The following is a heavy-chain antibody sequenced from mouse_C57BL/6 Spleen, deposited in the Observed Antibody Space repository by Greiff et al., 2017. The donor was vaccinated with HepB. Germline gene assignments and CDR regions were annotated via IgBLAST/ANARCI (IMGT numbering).Heavy chain of an antibody. V-gene: IGHV2-6-1*01. CDR1: GFSLTSYG. D-gene: IGHD2-3*01. Sequence: VKVVESGPGLVAPSQSLSITCTVSGFSLTSYGVHWVRQPPGKGLEWLVVIWSDGSTTYNSALKSRLSISKDNSKSQVFLKMNSLQTDDTAMYYCARQGDGYYEWYFDVWGTGTTVTVSS. J-gene: IGHJ1*03. CDR2: IWSDGST. CDR3: ARQGDGYYEWYFDV.